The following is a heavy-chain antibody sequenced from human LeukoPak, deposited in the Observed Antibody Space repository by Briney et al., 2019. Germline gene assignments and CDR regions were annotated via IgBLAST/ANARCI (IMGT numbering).Heavy chain of an antibody. J-gene: IGHJ4*02. Sequence: SETLSLTCAVYGGSFSGYYWSWIRQPPGKGLEWIGEINHSGSTNYNPSLKSRVTISVDTSKNQFSLKLSSVTAADTAVYYCASLRTRTRTTVYFDYWGQGTLVTVSS. CDR2: INHSGST. D-gene: IGHD4-11*01. V-gene: IGHV4-34*01. CDR1: GGSFSGYY. CDR3: ASLRTRTRTTVYFDY.